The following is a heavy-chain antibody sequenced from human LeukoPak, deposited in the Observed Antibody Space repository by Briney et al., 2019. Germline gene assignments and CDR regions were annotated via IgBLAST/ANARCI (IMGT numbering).Heavy chain of an antibody. Sequence: PGRSLRLSCAASGFTFSSYGMHWVRQAPGKGLEWVAVISYDGSNKYYADSVKGRFTISRDNSKNTLYLQMNSLRAEDTAVYYCAKSKGRWASGDPFDYWGQGTLVTVSS. CDR1: GFTFSSYG. V-gene: IGHV3-30*18. CDR2: ISYDGSNK. CDR3: AKSKGRWASGDPFDY. J-gene: IGHJ4*02. D-gene: IGHD5-24*01.